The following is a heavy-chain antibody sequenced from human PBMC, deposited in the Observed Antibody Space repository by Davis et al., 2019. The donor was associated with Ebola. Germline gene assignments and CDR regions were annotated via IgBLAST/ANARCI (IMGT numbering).Heavy chain of an antibody. CDR1: GFTFSSYW. CDR3: ERYYYYGMDV. CDR2: INSDGSST. Sequence: GESLKISCAASGFTFSSYWMHWVRQAPGKGLVWVSRINSDGSSTSYADSVKGRFTISRDNSKNTLYLQMNSLRAEDTAVYYCERYYYYGMDVWGKGTTVTVSS. J-gene: IGHJ6*04. V-gene: IGHV3-74*01.